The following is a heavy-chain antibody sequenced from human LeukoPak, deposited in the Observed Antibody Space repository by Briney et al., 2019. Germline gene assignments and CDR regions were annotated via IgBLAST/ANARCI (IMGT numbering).Heavy chain of an antibody. J-gene: IGHJ4*02. D-gene: IGHD3-16*02. CDR1: GFTFSSYW. CDR3: ARAHHRRVYDYVWGSYPY. CDR2: IESNGLT. Sequence: GGSLRLSCAASGFTFSSYWMHWVRQTPGKGLMWVSRIESNGLTLYADSVRDRFTISRDNAKNTVYLQMNSLRAEDTAVYYCARAHHRRVYDYVWGSYPYWGQGTLVTVSS. V-gene: IGHV3-74*01.